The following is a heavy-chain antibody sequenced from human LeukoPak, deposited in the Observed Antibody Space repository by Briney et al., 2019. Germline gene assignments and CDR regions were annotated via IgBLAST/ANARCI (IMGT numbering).Heavy chain of an antibody. V-gene: IGHV4-34*01. CDR1: GGSFSVFY. J-gene: IGHJ4*02. CDR3: ARGPEHRFDY. Sequence: SETLSLTCAVYGGSFSVFYWSWIRQPPGKGLEWIGEINHSGSTNYNPSLKSRVTITEDTSKNQFAQKLSSATAADTAVYCCARGPEHRFDYWGQGTLVTVSS. CDR2: INHSGST.